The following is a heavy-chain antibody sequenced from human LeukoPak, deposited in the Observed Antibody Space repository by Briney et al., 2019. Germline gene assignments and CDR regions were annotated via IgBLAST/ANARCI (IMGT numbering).Heavy chain of an antibody. CDR1: GFTFSSSW. CDR3: TRDSQGSGTYSTDQ. Sequence: GGSLRLSCVASGFTFSSSWMSWVRQSPGKGPEWVANMNQDGSRKYYVDSVKGRFTISRDNAKDSLFLQMNGLRDEDTAVYYCTRDSQGSGTYSTDQWGQGTLVTVSS. V-gene: IGHV3-7*01. D-gene: IGHD3-10*01. J-gene: IGHJ4*02. CDR2: MNQDGSRK.